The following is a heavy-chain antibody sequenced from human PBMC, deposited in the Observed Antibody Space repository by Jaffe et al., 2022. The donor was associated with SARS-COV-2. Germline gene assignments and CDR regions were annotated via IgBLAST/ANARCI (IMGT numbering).Heavy chain of an antibody. CDR3: ARQEAMTTWAL. CDR2: IFYTGST. Sequence: QVQLQESGPGLVKPSETLSLTCTVSGGSISSSSYYWGWIRQPPGKGLAWIGNIFYTGSTYYNPSLMSRVTISVDTSKNQFSLKLSSVTAADTAVYYCARQEAMTTWALWGQGILVTVSP. J-gene: IGHJ4*02. CDR1: GGSISSSSYY. D-gene: IGHD4-17*01. V-gene: IGHV4-39*01.